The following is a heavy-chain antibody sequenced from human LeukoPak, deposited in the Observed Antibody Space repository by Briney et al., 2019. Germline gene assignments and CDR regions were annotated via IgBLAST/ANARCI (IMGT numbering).Heavy chain of an antibody. Sequence: SGGSLRLSCAASGFTFSSYAMSWVRQAPGKGLEWVSAISGSGGSTYYADSVKGRFTISRDNSKNTLYLQMNSLRAEDTAVYYCAKADMITFGGVTDFDYWGQGTLVTVSS. CDR2: ISGSGGST. D-gene: IGHD3-16*01. J-gene: IGHJ4*02. CDR3: AKADMITFGGVTDFDY. V-gene: IGHV3-23*01. CDR1: GFTFSSYA.